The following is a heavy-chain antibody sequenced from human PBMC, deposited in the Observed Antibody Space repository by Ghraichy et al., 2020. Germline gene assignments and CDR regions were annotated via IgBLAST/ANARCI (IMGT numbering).Heavy chain of an antibody. CDR1: GFTVSSNY. D-gene: IGHD2-8*01. Sequence: GESLNISCAASGFTVSSNYMSWVRQAPGKGLEWVSVIYSGGSTYYADSVKGRFTISRDNSKNTLYLQMNSLRAEDTAVYYCASPAYGGYCTNGVCYDPPPFDYWGQGTLVTVSS. CDR2: IYSGGST. CDR3: ASPAYGGYCTNGVCYDPPPFDY. V-gene: IGHV3-66*01. J-gene: IGHJ4*02.